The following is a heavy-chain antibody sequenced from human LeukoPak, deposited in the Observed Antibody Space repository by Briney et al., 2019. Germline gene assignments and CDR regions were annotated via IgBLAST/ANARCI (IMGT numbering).Heavy chain of an antibody. D-gene: IGHD4-17*01. CDR1: GGTFSSYA. V-gene: IGHV1-69*01. J-gene: IGHJ4*02. CDR3: ARDRPGYGDDRNYFDY. Sequence: SVKVSCKASGGTFSSYAISWVRQAPGQGLEWMGGIIPIFGTANYAQKFQGRVTITADESTSTAYMELSSLRSEDTAVYYCARDRPGYGDDRNYFDYWGQGTLVTVSS. CDR2: IIPIFGTA.